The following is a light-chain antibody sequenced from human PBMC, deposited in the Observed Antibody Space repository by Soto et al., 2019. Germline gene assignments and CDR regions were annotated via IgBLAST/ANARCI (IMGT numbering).Light chain of an antibody. J-gene: IGKJ4*01. CDR2: KAP. Sequence: DIQMTQSPSTLSASVGDRVTITCRASQSISSWLAWYQQKPGKAPKLLIYKAPSLESGVPSRFSGSGSGTEFTLTISSLQPDDFATYYCQQYKSYFLTFGGGTKVEIK. CDR3: QQYKSYFLT. V-gene: IGKV1-5*03. CDR1: QSISSW.